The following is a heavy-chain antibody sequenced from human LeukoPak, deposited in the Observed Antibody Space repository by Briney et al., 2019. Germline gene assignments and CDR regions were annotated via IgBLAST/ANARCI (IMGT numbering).Heavy chain of an antibody. CDR3: ARIARGYYDSSGYNYYYYYYMDV. V-gene: IGHV1-2*02. CDR1: GYTFTGYY. CDR2: INPNIGCT. J-gene: IGHJ6*03. Sequence: ASVKVSCKASGYTFTGYYMHWLRQAPGQGLEWMGWINPNIGCTNYAQKFQGKVTMTSDTSISTVYMELSRLRSDDTAVYYCARIARGYYDSSGYNYYYYYYMDVWGKGTTVTVSS. D-gene: IGHD3-22*01.